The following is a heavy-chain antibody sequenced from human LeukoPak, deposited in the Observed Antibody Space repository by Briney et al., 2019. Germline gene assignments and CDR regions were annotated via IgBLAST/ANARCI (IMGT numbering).Heavy chain of an antibody. CDR3: ARGPSPDCART. D-gene: IGHD1-14*01. CDR1: GGSISSGGYY. J-gene: IGHJ5*02. V-gene: IGHV4-31*03. CDR2: IYYSGST. Sequence: PSETLSLTCTVSGGSISSGGYYWSWIRQHPGTGLEWIGYIYYSGSTYYNPSLKSRVTISVDTSKNQFSLKLSSVTAADTAVYYCARGPSPDCARTWGQGTLVTISS.